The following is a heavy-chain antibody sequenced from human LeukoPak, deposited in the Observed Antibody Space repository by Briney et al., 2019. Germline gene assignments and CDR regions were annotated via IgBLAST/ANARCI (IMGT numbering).Heavy chain of an antibody. V-gene: IGHV4-31*03. Sequence: SETLSLTCTVSGGSISSGGYYWSWIRQHPGKGLEWIGYIYYSGSTYYNPSLKSRVTISVDTSKNQFSLKLSSVTAADTAVYYCARVRYDSSGYSFDYWGQGTPVTVSS. CDR3: ARVRYDSSGYSFDY. CDR2: IYYSGST. D-gene: IGHD3-22*01. J-gene: IGHJ4*02. CDR1: GGSISSGGYY.